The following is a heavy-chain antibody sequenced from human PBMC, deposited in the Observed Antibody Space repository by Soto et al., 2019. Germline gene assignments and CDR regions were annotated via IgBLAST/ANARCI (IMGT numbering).Heavy chain of an antibody. CDR2: ISYDGSNK. CDR1: GFTFSSYA. Sequence: SLRLSCAASGFTFSSYAMHWVRQAPGKGLEWVAVISYDGSNKYYADSVKGRFTISRDNSKNTLYLQMNSLRAEDTAVYYCARDPPLVVVAISYYFDYWGQGTLVTVSS. D-gene: IGHD2-21*01. V-gene: IGHV3-30-3*01. CDR3: ARDPPLVVVAISYYFDY. J-gene: IGHJ4*02.